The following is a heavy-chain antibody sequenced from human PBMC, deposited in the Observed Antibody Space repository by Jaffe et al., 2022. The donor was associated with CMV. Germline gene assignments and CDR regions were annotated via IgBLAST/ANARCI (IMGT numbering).Heavy chain of an antibody. CDR3: ARSALTSPWFFDY. CDR2: LSVSGYIT. Sequence: EVLLLESGGGLVQPGGSLRLSCVASGFTFSNYGMNWVRQAPGKGLEWVSGLSVSGYITYYADSVKGQFTISRDNSKNTLYLQMNSLRAEDTAVYYCARSALTSPWFFDYWGQGAPVTVSS. V-gene: IGHV3-23*01. D-gene: IGHD2-2*01. CDR1: GFTFSNYG. J-gene: IGHJ4*02.